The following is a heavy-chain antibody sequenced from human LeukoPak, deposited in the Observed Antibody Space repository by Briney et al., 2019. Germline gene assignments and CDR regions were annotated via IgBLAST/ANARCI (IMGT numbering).Heavy chain of an antibody. V-gene: IGHV4-61*01. D-gene: IGHD6-13*01. J-gene: IGHJ6*02. CDR1: GGSVSSDSYY. Sequence: PSETLSLTCTVSGGSVSSDSYYWSWIRQPPGKGLEWIGYIYYSGSTNYNPSLKSRVTISVDTSKNQFSLKLSSVTAADTAVYYCARESGQAADYYYYGMDVWGQGTTVT. CDR2: IYYSGST. CDR3: ARESGQAADYYYYGMDV.